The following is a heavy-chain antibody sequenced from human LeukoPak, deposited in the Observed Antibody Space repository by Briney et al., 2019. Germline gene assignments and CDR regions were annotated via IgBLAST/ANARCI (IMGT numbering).Heavy chain of an antibody. CDR2: ISWNSGSI. CDR3: AKVTDCTNGVCYLSGAFDI. CDR1: GFTFDDYA. V-gene: IGHV3-9*01. J-gene: IGHJ3*02. D-gene: IGHD2-8*01. Sequence: GGSLRLSCAASGFTFDDYAMHWVRQAPGKGLEWVSGISWNSGSIGYADSVKGRFTISRDNAKNSLYLQMNSLRAEDTALYYCAKVTDCTNGVCYLSGAFDIWGQGTMVTVSS.